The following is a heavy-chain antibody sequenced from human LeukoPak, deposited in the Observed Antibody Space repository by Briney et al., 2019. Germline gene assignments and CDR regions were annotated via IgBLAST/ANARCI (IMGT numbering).Heavy chain of an antibody. CDR1: GFNFNTYT. CDR2: ITGGHGAT. D-gene: IGHD1-1*01. Sequence: GGSLRLSCSASGFNFNTYTLTWVRQTPGKRPEWLSAITGGHGATYCADSVRGRFTITRDNSRNTFYLDMSGLRAEDTAVYYCARDRSTDAISEYWGQGTLVAVSS. V-gene: IGHV3-23*01. J-gene: IGHJ4*02. CDR3: ARDRSTDAISEY.